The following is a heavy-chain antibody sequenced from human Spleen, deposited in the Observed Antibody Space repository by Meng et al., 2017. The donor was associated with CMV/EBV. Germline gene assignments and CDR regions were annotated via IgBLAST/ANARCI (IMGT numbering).Heavy chain of an antibody. J-gene: IGHJ5*02. CDR1: GFTFRNAW. CDR2: IKSNVNGGTV. D-gene: IGHD3-16*01. V-gene: IGHV3-15*05. CDR3: VTYPPLTWGRWFDP. Sequence: GFTFRNAWMTWVRQAPGKGLEWIGRIKSNVNGGTVVYSAPVQDRFIISRDDTTDTLHLQILSLKTEDTSVYYCVTYPPLTWGRWFDPWGQGTLVTVSS.